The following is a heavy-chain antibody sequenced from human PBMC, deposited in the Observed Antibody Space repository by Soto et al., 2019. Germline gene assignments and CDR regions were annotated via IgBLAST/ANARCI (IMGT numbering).Heavy chain of an antibody. CDR1: GGTFSSYA. CDR3: ARGGDCTGDVCSPITYFGY. Sequence: QVPLVQSGAEVKKPGSSVKVSCKASGGTFSSYAISWVRQAPGQGLEWMGGIIPIFGTANYAQKFQGRVTITADESTSPAYMEQSSLRSEDRDVYSCARGGDCTGDVCSPITYFGYCGHGTLVAVSS. CDR2: IIPIFGTA. D-gene: IGHD2-8*02. V-gene: IGHV1-69*01. J-gene: IGHJ4*01.